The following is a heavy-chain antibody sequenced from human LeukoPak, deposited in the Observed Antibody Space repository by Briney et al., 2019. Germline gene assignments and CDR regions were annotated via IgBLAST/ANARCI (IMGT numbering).Heavy chain of an antibody. D-gene: IGHD6-6*01. CDR1: GFTFSDYY. CDR3: ARDLEARLSQSYYYYYYMDV. J-gene: IGHJ6*03. Sequence: GGSLRLSCAASGFTFSDYYMSWIRQAPGKGLEWVSYISSSGSTIYYADSVKGRFTISRDNAKNSLYLQMNSLGAEDTAVYYCARDLEARLSQSYYYYYYMDVWGKGTTVTVSS. V-gene: IGHV3-11*01. CDR2: ISSSGSTI.